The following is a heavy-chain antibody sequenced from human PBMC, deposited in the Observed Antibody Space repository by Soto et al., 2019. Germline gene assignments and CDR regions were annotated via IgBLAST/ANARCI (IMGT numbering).Heavy chain of an antibody. V-gene: IGHV3-11*06. CDR2: ISPGSRYP. D-gene: IGHD2-15*01. J-gene: IGHJ4*02. Sequence: KPGGSLRLSCAVSCFTFGDSYMSWILQAPGKGLEWLSYISPGSRYPAYADSVKGRFTISRDNAKRSLYMKMMSPTAEDTAIYYCVRGGGGGLFDHGGQGTMVTVSS. CDR1: CFTFGDSY. CDR3: VRGGGGGLFDH.